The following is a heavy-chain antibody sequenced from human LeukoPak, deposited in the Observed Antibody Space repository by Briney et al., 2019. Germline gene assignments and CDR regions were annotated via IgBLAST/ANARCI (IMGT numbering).Heavy chain of an antibody. CDR1: GFDFSGFY. Sequence: GGSLRLSCAASGFDFSGFYMHWVRQASGRGLEWVGLIRSKPRSYTTVYAASVKGRFVISRDDSENTAYLQMNSLKAEDTAVYYCTRQDCGGGSCSHVDSWGQGTLVTVSS. D-gene: IGHD2-15*01. CDR2: IRSKPRSYTT. CDR3: TRQDCGGGSCSHVDS. V-gene: IGHV3-73*01. J-gene: IGHJ4*02.